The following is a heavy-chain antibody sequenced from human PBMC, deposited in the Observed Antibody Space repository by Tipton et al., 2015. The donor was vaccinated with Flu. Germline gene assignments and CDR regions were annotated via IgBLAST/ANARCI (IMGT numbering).Heavy chain of an antibody. J-gene: IGHJ3*01. D-gene: IGHD5-12*01. CDR3: ARDLRGYSGYTGGDAFDV. CDR2: ISHSGST. Sequence: TLSLTCTVSGGSLSSYYWSWLRQPAGKGLEWIGRISHSGSTNYNVSLSGRVIMSVDPSKGQVSLRLSSATAADTAKYYCARDLRGYSGYTGGDAFDVWGQGTVVTVSS. V-gene: IGHV4-4*07. CDR1: GGSLSSYY.